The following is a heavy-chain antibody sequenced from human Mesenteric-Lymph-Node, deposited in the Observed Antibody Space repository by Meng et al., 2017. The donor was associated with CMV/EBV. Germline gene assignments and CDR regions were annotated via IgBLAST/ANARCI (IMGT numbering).Heavy chain of an antibody. V-gene: IGHV1-69*04. Sequence: SVKVSCKASGGTLNSYTISWVRQAPGQGLEWMGRIIPILGIRDYAQKFQGRVTITVDKSTSTVYMELNSLISEDTAVYYCARDPPDGRGYWGQGTLVTVSS. D-gene: IGHD5-24*01. CDR1: GGTLNSYT. J-gene: IGHJ4*02. CDR3: ARDPPDGRGY. CDR2: IIPILGIR.